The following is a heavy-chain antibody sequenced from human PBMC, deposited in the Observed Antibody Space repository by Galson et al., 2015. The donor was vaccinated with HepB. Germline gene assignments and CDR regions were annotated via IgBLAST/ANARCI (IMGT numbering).Heavy chain of an antibody. CDR2: ISGSGGST. CDR3: AKEGSGWYIDY. D-gene: IGHD6-19*01. Sequence: SLRLSCAASGFTFSNARMSWVRQAPGKGLEWVSAISGSGGSTYYADSVKGRFTISRDNSKNTLYLQMNSLRAEDTAVYYCAKEGSGWYIDYWGQGTLVTVSS. CDR1: GFTFSNAR. V-gene: IGHV3-23*01. J-gene: IGHJ4*02.